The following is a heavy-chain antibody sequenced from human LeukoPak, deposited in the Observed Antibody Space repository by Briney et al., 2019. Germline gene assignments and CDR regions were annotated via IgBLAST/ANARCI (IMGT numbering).Heavy chain of an antibody. J-gene: IGHJ4*02. CDR2: INHSGST. D-gene: IGHD1-26*01. CDR3: ARLESGSYYVR. Sequence: SETLSLTCAVYGGSFSSYYWSWIRQPPGKGLEWIGEINHSGSTNYNPSLKSRVTISVDTSKNQFSLKLSSVTAADTAVYYCARLESGSYYVRWGQGTLVTVSS. CDR1: GGSFSSYY. V-gene: IGHV4-34*01.